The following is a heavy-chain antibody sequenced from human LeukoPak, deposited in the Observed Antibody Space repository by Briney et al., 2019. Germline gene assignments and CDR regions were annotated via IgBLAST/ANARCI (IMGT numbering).Heavy chain of an antibody. V-gene: IGHV3-11*01. Sequence: GGSLRLSCAASGFTFSDYYMSWIRQAPGKGLEWVSYISSSGSTIYYADSVKGRFTISRDNAKNSLYLQMNSLRAEDTAVYYCAKDRDHSGLNPEGFDYWGQGTLVTVSS. CDR1: GFTFSDYY. CDR3: AKDRDHSGLNPEGFDY. CDR2: ISSSGSTI. D-gene: IGHD1-26*01. J-gene: IGHJ4*02.